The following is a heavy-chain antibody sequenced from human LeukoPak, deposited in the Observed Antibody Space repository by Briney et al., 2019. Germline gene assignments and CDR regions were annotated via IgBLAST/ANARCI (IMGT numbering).Heavy chain of an antibody. D-gene: IGHD3-10*01. CDR2: IIPIFGTA. V-gene: IGHV1-69*13. CDR3: AREITMVRGKSDYYYYYGMDV. Sequence: SVKLSCKASGGTFSSYAISWVRQAPGQGLEWMGGIIPIFGTANYAQKFQGRVTITADESTSTAYMELSSLRSEDTAVYYCAREITMVRGKSDYYYYYGMDVWGKGTTVTVSS. CDR1: GGTFSSYA. J-gene: IGHJ6*04.